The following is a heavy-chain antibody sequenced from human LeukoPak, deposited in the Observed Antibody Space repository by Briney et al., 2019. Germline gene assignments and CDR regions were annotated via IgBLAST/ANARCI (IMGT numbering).Heavy chain of an antibody. V-gene: IGHV4-59*12. CDR2: IHYSGST. J-gene: IGHJ4*02. CDR1: GGSTSGYY. CDR3: AREGGPYRPLDY. Sequence: SETLSLTCTVSGGSTSGYYWNWIRQSPGKGLEWIAYIHYSGSTKYNPSLESRVTISLDTSKIHSSLRLTSVTAADTAVYYCAREGGPYRPLDYSGQGTLVTVSS.